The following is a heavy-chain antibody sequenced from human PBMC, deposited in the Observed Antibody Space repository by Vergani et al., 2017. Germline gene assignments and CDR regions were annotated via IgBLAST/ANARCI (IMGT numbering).Heavy chain of an antibody. V-gene: IGHV3-23*01. J-gene: IGHJ6*03. Sequence: EVQLLESGGGLVQPGGSLRLSCAASGFTFSSYAMSWVRQAPGKGLEWVSAISGSGGSTYYADSVKGRFTISRDHSKNTLYLQRNSLRAEDTAVYYCAKGGAAAHYYYYYMDVWGKGTTVTVSS. D-gene: IGHD2-2*01. CDR2: ISGSGGST. CDR1: GFTFSSYA. CDR3: AKGGAAAHYYYYYMDV.